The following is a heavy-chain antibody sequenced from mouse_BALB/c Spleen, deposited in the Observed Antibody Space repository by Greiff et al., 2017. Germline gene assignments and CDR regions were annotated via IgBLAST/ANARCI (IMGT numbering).Heavy chain of an antibody. D-gene: IGHD1-1*01. CDR1: GYTFTSYD. V-gene: IGHV1-85*01. CDR3: ARGTTVVATGYFDY. J-gene: IGHJ2*01. Sequence: VKLVESGAELVKPGASVKLSCKASGYTFTSYDINWVRQRPEQGLEWIGWIFPGDGSTKYNEKFKGKATLTTDKSSSTAYMQLSRLTSEDSAVYFCARGTTVVATGYFDYWGQGTTLTVSS. CDR2: IFPGDGST.